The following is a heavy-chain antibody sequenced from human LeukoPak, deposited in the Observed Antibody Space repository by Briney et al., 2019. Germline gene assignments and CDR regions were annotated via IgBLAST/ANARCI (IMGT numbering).Heavy chain of an antibody. V-gene: IGHV1-2*02. CDR1: GYTFTGYY. Sequence: ASVKVSCTASGYTFTGYYMHWVRQAPGPGPEWRGWINPNSGGTNYAQKFQGRVSMTRDTSISTAYMELGRLRSDDAAVYYCARGRIAVAGTGDDYWGQGTLVTVSS. D-gene: IGHD6-19*01. CDR3: ARGRIAVAGTGDDY. CDR2: INPNSGGT. J-gene: IGHJ4*02.